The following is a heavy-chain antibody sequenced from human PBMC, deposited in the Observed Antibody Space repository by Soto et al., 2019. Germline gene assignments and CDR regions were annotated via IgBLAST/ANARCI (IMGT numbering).Heavy chain of an antibody. CDR1: GYTFTSDG. CDR3: ARDRTGTDWFDP. Sequence: ASVKVSCKASGYTFTSDGISWVRQAPGQGLEWMGWISAYNGNTNYAQKLQGRVTMTTDTSTSTAYMELRSLRSDDTAVYYCARDRTGTDWFDPWGQGTLVTVSS. J-gene: IGHJ5*02. D-gene: IGHD1-1*01. CDR2: ISAYNGNT. V-gene: IGHV1-18*04.